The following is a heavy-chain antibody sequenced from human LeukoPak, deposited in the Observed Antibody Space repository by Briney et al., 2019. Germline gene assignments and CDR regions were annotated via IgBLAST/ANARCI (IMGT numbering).Heavy chain of an antibody. D-gene: IGHD6-19*01. CDR1: GFTFSSYA. Sequence: GGSLRLSCAASGFTFSSYAMSWVRQAPGKGLEWVSTVSISGGSTYSADSVKGRFTISRDNSNKILYLQMHSLRAEDTAVYYCAKGLGGSSGWYYFDYWGQGALVTVSS. CDR3: AKGLGGSSGWYYFDY. CDR2: VSISGGST. J-gene: IGHJ4*02. V-gene: IGHV3-23*01.